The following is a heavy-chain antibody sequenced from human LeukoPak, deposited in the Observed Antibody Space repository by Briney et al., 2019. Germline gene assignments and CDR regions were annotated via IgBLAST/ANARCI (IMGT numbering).Heavy chain of an antibody. J-gene: IGHJ4*02. CDR3: ARHSWVNGYFDY. D-gene: IGHD4-17*01. CDR1: SGPFYSYY. CDR2: HYDSGST. V-gene: IGHV4-59*08. Sequence: SETLSLTCTVSSGPFYSYYWSWIRQAPGKGLEWIGYHYDSGSTHYNPSLKSRVTISLDTSKNQFFLNLSSVTAADTAVYYCARHSWVNGYFDYWGQGTLVTVSS.